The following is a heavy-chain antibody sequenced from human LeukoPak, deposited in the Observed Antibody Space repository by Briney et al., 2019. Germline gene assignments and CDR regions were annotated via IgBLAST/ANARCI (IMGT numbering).Heavy chain of an antibody. V-gene: IGHV3-7*03. J-gene: IGHJ4*02. CDR1: GFTFSSYW. CDR3: ARDPARATYYYGSGIFGY. CDR2: IKQDGSEK. Sequence: GGSLRLSCAASGFTFSSYWMSWVRQAPGKGLEWVANIKQDGSEKYYVDSVKGRFTISRDNAKNSLYLQMNSLRAEDTAVYYCARDPARATYYYGSGIFGYWGQGTLVTVSS. D-gene: IGHD3-10*01.